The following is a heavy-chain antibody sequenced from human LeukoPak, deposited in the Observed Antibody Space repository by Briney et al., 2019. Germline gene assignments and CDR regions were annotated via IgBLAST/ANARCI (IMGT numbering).Heavy chain of an antibody. CDR3: ARESNPIYCTNGVCPIDS. CDR2: IIPILGIP. Sequence: SVKVSCKASGGTFSSFAVSWVRQAPGQGLEWMGRIIPILGIPNYAHKFQGSVTLTADESTNTAYMELSSLRSEDTAVYYCARESNPIYCTNGVCPIDSWGQGTLVIVSS. J-gene: IGHJ4*02. D-gene: IGHD2-8*01. CDR1: GGTFSSFA. V-gene: IGHV1-69*04.